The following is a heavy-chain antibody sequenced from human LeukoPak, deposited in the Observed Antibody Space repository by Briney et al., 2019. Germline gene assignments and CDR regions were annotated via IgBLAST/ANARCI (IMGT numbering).Heavy chain of an antibody. Sequence: GGSLRLSCAASGFTFSSYAMHWVRQAPGKGLEWVAVISYDGSNKYYADSVKGRFTISRDNSKNTLYLQMNSLRAEDTAVYYCARGSTVLGDYFDYWGQGTLVTVSS. D-gene: IGHD4-17*01. J-gene: IGHJ4*02. CDR1: GFTFSSYA. CDR3: ARGSTVLGDYFDY. CDR2: ISYDGSNK. V-gene: IGHV3-30*04.